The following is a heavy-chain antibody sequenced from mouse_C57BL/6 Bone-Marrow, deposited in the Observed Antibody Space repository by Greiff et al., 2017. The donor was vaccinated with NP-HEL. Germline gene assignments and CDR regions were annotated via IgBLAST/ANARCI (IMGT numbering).Heavy chain of an antibody. V-gene: IGHV5-9-1*02. CDR3: TRDGDIYYVNYPRFDY. J-gene: IGHJ2*01. CDR2: ISSGGDYI. Sequence: EVMLVESGAGLVKPGGSLKLSCAASGFTFSSYAMSWVRQTPEKRLEWVAYISSGGDYIYYADTVKGRFTITRDNARNTLYLQMSILKSEDTAMYYCTRDGDIYYVNYPRFDYWGQGTTLTVSS. CDR1: GFTFSSYA. D-gene: IGHD2-1*01.